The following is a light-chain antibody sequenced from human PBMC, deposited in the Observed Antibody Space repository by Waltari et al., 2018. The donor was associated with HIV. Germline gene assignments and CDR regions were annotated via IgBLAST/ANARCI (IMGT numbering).Light chain of an antibody. Sequence: DIQMTQSPSTLSASVGDRVTIPCRASQSISSWLAWYQQKPGKAPKLLIYKASSLESGVPTRFSGSGSETEFTLTISSLQPDDFATYYCQQYNSKRTFGRGTKVEIK. V-gene: IGKV1-5*03. J-gene: IGKJ1*01. CDR2: KAS. CDR3: QQYNSKRT. CDR1: QSISSW.